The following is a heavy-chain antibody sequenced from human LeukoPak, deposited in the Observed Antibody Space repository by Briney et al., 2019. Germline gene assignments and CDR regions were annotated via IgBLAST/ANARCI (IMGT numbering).Heavy chain of an antibody. D-gene: IGHD6-19*01. Sequence: GESLKISCKGSGYSFTNCWIGWVRQTPGKGLEFMGIIYTVYSHTRYSPSFQGHVTISVDKSINTAYLQWTTLKASDTAMYYCARGGSGWYFDYWGHGSLVTVSS. V-gene: IGHV5-51*01. CDR3: ARGGSGWYFDY. CDR1: GYSFTNCW. J-gene: IGHJ4*01. CDR2: IYTVYSHT.